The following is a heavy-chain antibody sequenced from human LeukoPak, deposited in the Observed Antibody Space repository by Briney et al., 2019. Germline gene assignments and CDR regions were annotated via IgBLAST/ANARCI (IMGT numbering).Heavy chain of an antibody. Sequence: GSSVKVSCTASGGTFSSYAISWVRQAPGQGLEWMGAINPRGDATIGAQKFQGRVTTTRDTSTSTVYIELSSLRSEDTAVYYCAREGQQLKHFDYWGQGTLVTVSS. CDR3: AREGQQLKHFDY. J-gene: IGHJ4*02. V-gene: IGHV1-69*05. CDR1: GGTFSSYA. CDR2: INPRGDAT. D-gene: IGHD1-1*01.